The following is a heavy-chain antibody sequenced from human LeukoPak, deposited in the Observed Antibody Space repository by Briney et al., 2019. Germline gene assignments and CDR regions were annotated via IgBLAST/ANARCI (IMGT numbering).Heavy chain of an antibody. CDR1: GFTFSSYS. J-gene: IGHJ6*02. Sequence: PGGSLRLSCAASGFTFSSYSMNWVRQAPGKGLEWVSSISSSSSYIYYADSVKGRFTISRDNAKNSLYLQMNSLRAEDTAVYYCARGSGGSGSSSRYYYYGMDVWGQGTTVTVSS. D-gene: IGHD3-10*01. CDR3: ARGSGGSGSSSRYYYYGMDV. V-gene: IGHV3-21*01. CDR2: ISSSSSYI.